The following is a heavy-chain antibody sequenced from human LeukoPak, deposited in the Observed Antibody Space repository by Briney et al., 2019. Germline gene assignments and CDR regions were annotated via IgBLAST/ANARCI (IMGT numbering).Heavy chain of an antibody. V-gene: IGHV1-69*01. CDR3: AREYYDFWSGGSIPYFDY. CDR1: GGTFSSYA. CDR2: IIPIFGTA. D-gene: IGHD3-3*01. J-gene: IGHJ4*02. Sequence: SVKVSCKASGGTFSSYAISWVRQAPGQGLEWMGGIIPIFGTANYAQKFQGRVTITADESTSTAYMDLSSLRSEDTAVYYCAREYYDFWSGGSIPYFDYWGQGTLVTVSS.